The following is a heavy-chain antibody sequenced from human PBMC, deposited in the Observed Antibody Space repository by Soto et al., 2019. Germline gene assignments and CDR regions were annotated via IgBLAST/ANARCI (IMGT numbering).Heavy chain of an antibody. V-gene: IGHV3-23*01. J-gene: IGHJ6*02. Sequence: GGSLRLSCAASGFTFSSYAMNCVRQAPGKGLEWVSAISGSGGSTYYADSVKGRFTISRDNSKNTLYLQMNGLRAEDTAVYYCAKDYYGVDVWGQGTTVTVSS. CDR2: ISGSGGST. CDR3: AKDYYGVDV. CDR1: GFTFSSYA.